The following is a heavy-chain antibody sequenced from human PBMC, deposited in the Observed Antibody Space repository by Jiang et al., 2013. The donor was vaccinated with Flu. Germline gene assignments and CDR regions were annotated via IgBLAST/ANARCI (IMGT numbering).Heavy chain of an antibody. Sequence: RVTISVDTSKNQFSLKLSSVTAADTAVYYCARDRTTAPWGAFDIWGQGTMVTVSS. V-gene: IGHV4-59*01. D-gene: IGHD1-7*01. CDR3: ARDRTTAPWGAFDI. J-gene: IGHJ3*02.